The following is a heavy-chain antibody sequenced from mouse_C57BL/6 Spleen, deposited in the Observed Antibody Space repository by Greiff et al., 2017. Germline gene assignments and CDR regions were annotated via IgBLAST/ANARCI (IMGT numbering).Heavy chain of an antibody. CDR1: GYTFTDYE. V-gene: IGHV1-15*01. J-gene: IGHJ1*03. CDR3: TASSNWYFDV. D-gene: IGHD1-1*01. CDR2: IDPETGGT. Sequence: QVQLKQSGAELVRPGASVTLSCKASGYTFTDYEMHWVKQTPVHGLEWIGAIDPETGGTAYNQKFKGKAILTADKSSSTAYMELRSLTSEDSAVYYCTASSNWYFDVWGTGTTVTVSS.